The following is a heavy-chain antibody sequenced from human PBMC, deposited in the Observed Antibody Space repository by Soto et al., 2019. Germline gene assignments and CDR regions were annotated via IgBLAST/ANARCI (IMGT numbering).Heavy chain of an antibody. V-gene: IGHV1-18*01. J-gene: IGHJ4*02. D-gene: IGHD3-9*01. CDR1: GYTFTSYG. CDR3: ARVEFSGYYDILTGYYYFDY. CDR2: ISAYNGNT. Sequence: ASVKVSCKASGYTFTSYGISWVRQAPGQGLEWMGWISAYNGNTNYAQKLLGRVTMTTDTSTSTAYMELRSLRSDDTAVYYCARVEFSGYYDILTGYYYFDYWGQGTLVTVSS.